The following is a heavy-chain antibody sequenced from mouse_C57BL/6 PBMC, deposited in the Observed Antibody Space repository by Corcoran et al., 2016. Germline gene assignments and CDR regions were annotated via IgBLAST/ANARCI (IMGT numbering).Heavy chain of an antibody. V-gene: IGHV1-75*01. CDR1: GYTFTDYY. Sequence: QGQLQQTGPDLEKPGASVKISCKTSGYTFTDYYINWVKQRPGQGLEWIGWIFPGSGSTYFNEKFKGKTTLTVDKSSSTAYMLLSSLTSEDSAVYFGASSELAGYYFDYWGQGTTLTVSS. CDR3: ASSELAGYYFDY. D-gene: IGHD6-1*01. CDR2: IFPGSGST. J-gene: IGHJ2*01.